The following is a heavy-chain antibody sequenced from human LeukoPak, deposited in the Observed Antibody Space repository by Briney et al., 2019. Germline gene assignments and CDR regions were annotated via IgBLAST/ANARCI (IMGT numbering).Heavy chain of an antibody. Sequence: GGSLRLSCAASGFTVSSNYMSWVRQAPGKGLEWVSVIYSGGSTYYADSVKGRFTISRDNYKNTLYLQMNSLRAEDKAVYYCARGPSDILTGYYTDYFDYWGQGTLVTVSS. V-gene: IGHV3-53*01. CDR2: IYSGGST. CDR3: ARGPSDILTGYYTDYFDY. D-gene: IGHD3-9*01. CDR1: GFTVSSNY. J-gene: IGHJ4*02.